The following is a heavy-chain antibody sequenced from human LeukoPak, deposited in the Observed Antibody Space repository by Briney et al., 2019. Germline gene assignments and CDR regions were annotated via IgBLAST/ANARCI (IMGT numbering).Heavy chain of an antibody. J-gene: IGHJ6*02. Sequence: PGGSLRLSCAASGFTFRDYAMHWVRQAPGKGLEWVALISYDGKYQFYADSVKGRFTISRDDSKNTLYVQMNSLRAEDTALYYCAGDGTLLGSDSNYYYGMDVWGQGTTVTVSS. CDR1: GFTFRDYA. CDR3: AGDGTLLGSDSNYYYGMDV. CDR2: ISYDGKYQ. V-gene: IGHV3-30*04. D-gene: IGHD2-21*02.